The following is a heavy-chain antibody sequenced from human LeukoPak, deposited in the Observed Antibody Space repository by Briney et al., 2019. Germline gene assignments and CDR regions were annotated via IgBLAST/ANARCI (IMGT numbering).Heavy chain of an antibody. J-gene: IGHJ4*02. D-gene: IGHD3-10*01. CDR1: GGSISSSSYY. Sequence: SETLSLTCTVSGGSISSSSYYWGWIRQPPGKGLEWIGSIYYSGSTYYNPSLKSRVTISVDTSKNQFSLKLSSVTAADTAVYYCARQVGGMIRGILPFDDWGQGTLVTVSS. CDR3: ARQVGGMIRGILPFDD. V-gene: IGHV4-39*01. CDR2: IYYSGST.